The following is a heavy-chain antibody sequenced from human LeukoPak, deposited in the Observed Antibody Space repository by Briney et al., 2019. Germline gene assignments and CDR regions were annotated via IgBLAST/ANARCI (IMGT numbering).Heavy chain of an antibody. D-gene: IGHD4-11*01. J-gene: IGHJ4*02. V-gene: IGHV4-30-4*08. Sequence: PSETLSLTCTVSGGSISSGDYYWSWIRQPPGKGLEWIGYIYYSGSTYYNPSLKSRVTISVDTSKNQFSLKLSSVIAADTAVYYCARGGTTVKPGLNLDYWGQGTLVTVSS. CDR1: GGSISSGDYY. CDR2: IYYSGST. CDR3: ARGGTTVKPGLNLDY.